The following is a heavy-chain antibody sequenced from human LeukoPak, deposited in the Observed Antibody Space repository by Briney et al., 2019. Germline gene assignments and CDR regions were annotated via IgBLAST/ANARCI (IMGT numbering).Heavy chain of an antibody. D-gene: IGHD3-10*01. J-gene: IGHJ4*02. V-gene: IGHV3-69-1*02. CDR2: VSNNNAI. CDR1: GFTFSSYS. CDR3: ARETYYGSGSYSDFALDY. Sequence: PGGSLRLSCAASGFTFSSYSMNWVRQSPGKGLEWISSVSNNNAIFYADSVKGRFTISRDNARNSLYLQMFSLKVEDTAVYYCARETYYGSGSYSDFALDYWGQGTLVTVSS.